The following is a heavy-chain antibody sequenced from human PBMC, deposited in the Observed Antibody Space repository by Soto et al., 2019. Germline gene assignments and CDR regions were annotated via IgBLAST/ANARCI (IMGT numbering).Heavy chain of an antibody. D-gene: IGHD5-18*01. J-gene: IGHJ3*02. CDR1: GFTFSSYG. CDR2: ISYDGSNK. Sequence: QVQLVESGGGVVQPGRSLRLSCAASGFTFSSYGMHWVRQAPGKGLEWVAVISYDGSNKYYADSVKGRFTISRDNSKNTLNLQMNRLRAEDTAVYYCAKGRRIQLWLLDAFDIWGQGTMVTVSS. CDR3: AKGRRIQLWLLDAFDI. V-gene: IGHV3-30*18.